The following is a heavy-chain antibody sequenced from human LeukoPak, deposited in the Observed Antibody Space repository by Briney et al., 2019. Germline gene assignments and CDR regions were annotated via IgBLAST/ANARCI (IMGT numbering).Heavy chain of an antibody. J-gene: IGHJ4*02. CDR3: AKTQRLIDFFDS. CDR2: VSFDGYNK. D-gene: IGHD1-1*01. V-gene: IGHV3-30*18. Sequence: PGGSLRLSCVGTGFTFNSYGMHWVRQAPGKGLEWVAVVSFDGYNKYYADSVKGGFTISRDNPGRSVHLQLNSLTSEDTAVYFCAKTQRLIDFFDSWGQGILVTVSP. CDR1: GFTFNSYG.